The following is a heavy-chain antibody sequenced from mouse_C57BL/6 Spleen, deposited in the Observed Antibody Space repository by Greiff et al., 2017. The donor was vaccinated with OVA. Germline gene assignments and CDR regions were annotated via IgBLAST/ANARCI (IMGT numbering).Heavy chain of an antibody. CDR2: ISNGGGST. CDR1: GFTFSDYY. J-gene: IGHJ1*03. D-gene: IGHD1-1*01. CDR3: ARLEGSSYVYWYFDV. V-gene: IGHV5-12*01. Sequence: EVKVVESGGGLVQPGGSLKLSCAASGFTFSDYYMYWVRQTPEKRLEWVAYISNGGGSTYYPDTVKGRFTISRDNAKNTLYLQMSRLKSEDTAMYYCARLEGSSYVYWYFDVWGTGTTVTVSS.